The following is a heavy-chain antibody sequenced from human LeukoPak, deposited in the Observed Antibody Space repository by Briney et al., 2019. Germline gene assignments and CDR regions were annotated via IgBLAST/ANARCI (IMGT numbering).Heavy chain of an antibody. CDR1: GGSISSYY. Sequence: SETLSLTCTVSGGSISSYYWSWIRQPPAKGLERIGYIYYSGNTNYNPSLKSRVTISVDTSKNQFSLKLSSVTAADTAVYYCASGMVWFGESPFDYWGQGTLVTVSS. CDR3: ASGMVWFGESPFDY. CDR2: IYYSGNT. J-gene: IGHJ4*02. D-gene: IGHD3-10*01. V-gene: IGHV4-59*08.